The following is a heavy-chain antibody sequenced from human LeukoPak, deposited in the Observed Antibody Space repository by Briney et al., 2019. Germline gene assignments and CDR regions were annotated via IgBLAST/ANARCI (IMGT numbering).Heavy chain of an antibody. Sequence: GGSLRLSCAASGLIFSSYAMTWVRQAPGKGLEWVSSFGLYGGTTHYADSVKGRFTISRDNSKNTLYLQMTSLRADDTAVYYCVRDSSTTSWYFAFDVWGQGTMVAVSS. CDR2: FGLYGGTT. D-gene: IGHD2-2*01. V-gene: IGHV3-23*01. J-gene: IGHJ3*01. CDR1: GLIFSSYA. CDR3: VRDSSTTSWYFAFDV.